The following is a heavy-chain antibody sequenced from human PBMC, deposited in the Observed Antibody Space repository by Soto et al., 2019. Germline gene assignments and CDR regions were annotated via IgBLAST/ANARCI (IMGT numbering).Heavy chain of an antibody. CDR2: INPNSGGT. CDR3: ARQYYYDSSGYDRGANYYYYYGMDV. Sequence: ASVKVSCKASGYTFTGYYMHWVRQAPGQGLEWMGWINPNSGGTNYAQKFQGWVTMTRDTSISTAYMELSRLRSDDTAVYYCARQYYYDSSGYDRGANYYYYYGMDVWVPETLLVTVSS. V-gene: IGHV1-2*04. D-gene: IGHD3-22*01. J-gene: IGHJ6*02. CDR1: GYTFTGYY.